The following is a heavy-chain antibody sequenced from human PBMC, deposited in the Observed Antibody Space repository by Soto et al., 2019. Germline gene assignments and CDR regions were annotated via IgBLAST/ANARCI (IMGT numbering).Heavy chain of an antibody. CDR3: TALPMAGTRPLHFDY. V-gene: IGHV3-15*07. D-gene: IGHD6-19*01. CDR1: GMTFNNAW. Sequence: DVKLMESGGGWVQPGGSLRLSCAASGMTFNNAWMHWVRQAPGRGLEWVGRIKSSVDAGTTHYASSVKGRFIISRDDSRNTLFLDMKSLKIEDTAVYFCTALPMAGTRPLHFDYWGQGTLVTVS. CDR2: IKSSVDAGTT. J-gene: IGHJ4*02.